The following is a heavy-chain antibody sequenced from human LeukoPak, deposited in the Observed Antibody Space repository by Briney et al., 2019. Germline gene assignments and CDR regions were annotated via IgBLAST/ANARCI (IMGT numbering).Heavy chain of an antibody. CDR1: GYTFTSYG. V-gene: IGHV1-18*01. Sequence: ASVKVSCKASGYTFTSYGISWVRQAPGQGLEWMGWISAYNGNTNYAQKLQGRVTMTTDTSTSTAYMELRSLRSDDTAVYYCARANPGYYDILTGYDYWGQGTLVTVSS. CDR2: ISAYNGNT. D-gene: IGHD3-9*01. CDR3: ARANPGYYDILTGYDY. J-gene: IGHJ4*02.